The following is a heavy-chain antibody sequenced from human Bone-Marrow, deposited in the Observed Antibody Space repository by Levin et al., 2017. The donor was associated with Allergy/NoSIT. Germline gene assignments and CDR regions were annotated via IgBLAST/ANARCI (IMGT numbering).Heavy chain of an antibody. Sequence: QTLSLTCAVYGGSFSGYYWSWIRQPPGKGLEWIGEINHSGSTNYNPSLKSRVTISVDTSKNQFSLKLSSVTAADTAVYYCAIAAGVGGGWFDPWGQGTLVTVSS. CDR2: INHSGST. J-gene: IGHJ5*02. D-gene: IGHD3-16*01. CDR3: AIAAGVGGGWFDP. CDR1: GGSFSGYY. V-gene: IGHV4-34*01.